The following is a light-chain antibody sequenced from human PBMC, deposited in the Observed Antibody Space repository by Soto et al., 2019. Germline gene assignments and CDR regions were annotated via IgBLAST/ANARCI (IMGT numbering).Light chain of an antibody. CDR3: QQLSSYPRT. J-gene: IGKJ3*01. V-gene: IGKV1-9*01. CDR2: AAS. Sequence: DIHLTQSPSFLSASVGDRVTITCRASQGISTYLAWYQQKPGKAPNRLIYAASTLQSGVPSRFTGSGSGTEFTLTISSLQPEDFAIYYCQQLSSYPRTFGPGTKVDVK. CDR1: QGISTY.